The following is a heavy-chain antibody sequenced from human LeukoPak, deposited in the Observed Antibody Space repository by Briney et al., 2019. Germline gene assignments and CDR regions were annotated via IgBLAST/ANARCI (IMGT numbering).Heavy chain of an antibody. CDR2: IYYSGST. J-gene: IGHJ6*02. CDR1: GGSISSGGYY. V-gene: IGHV4-31*03. Sequence: SQALSLTCTVSGGSISSGGYYWSWIRQHPGKGLEWIGYIYYSGSTYYNPSLKSRVTISVDTSKNQFSLKLSSVTAADTAVYYCARGVRDLCSSMYCVHYGLDVWGQGTAVTVSS. CDR3: ARGVRDLCSSMYCVHYGLDV. D-gene: IGHD2-2*01.